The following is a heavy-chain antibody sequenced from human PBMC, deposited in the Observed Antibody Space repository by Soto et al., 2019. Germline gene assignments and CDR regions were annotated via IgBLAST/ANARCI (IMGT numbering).Heavy chain of an antibody. D-gene: IGHD6-13*01. CDR2: TYYRSKWYN. CDR3: ASHREDSSSWLDWFDP. V-gene: IGHV6-1*01. CDR1: GDSVSSNSAA. Sequence: QSQTLSLTCAISGDSVSSNSAAWNWIRQSPSRGLEWLGRTYYRSKWYNDYAVSVKSRITINPDTSKNQFSLQLNSVTPEDTAVYYCASHREDSSSWLDWFDPWGQGTLVTVSS. J-gene: IGHJ5*02.